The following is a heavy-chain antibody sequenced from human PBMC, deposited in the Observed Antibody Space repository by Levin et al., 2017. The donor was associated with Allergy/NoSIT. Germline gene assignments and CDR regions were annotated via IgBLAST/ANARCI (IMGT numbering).Heavy chain of an antibody. J-gene: IGHJ6*02. CDR1: GYSFTSYW. CDR3: ARRDVDYLYSMDV. V-gene: IGHV5-51*01. Sequence: GESLKISCTGSGYSFTSYWIGWVRQMPGKGLEWMGIIYPDDSDTRYSPSFQGQVTISADKSINTAYLQWSSLEASDTAIYYCARRDVDYLYSMDVWGQGTTVTVSS. CDR2: IYPDDSDT.